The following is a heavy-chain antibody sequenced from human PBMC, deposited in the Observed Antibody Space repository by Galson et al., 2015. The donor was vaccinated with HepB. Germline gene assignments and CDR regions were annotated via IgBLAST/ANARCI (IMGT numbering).Heavy chain of an antibody. Sequence: SVKVSCKASGYTFTSYGISWVRQAPGQGLEWMGWISAYNGNTNYAQKLQGRVTMTTDTSTSTAYMELRSLRSDDTAVYYCARNPYGLGYCSSTSCSSSNWFDPWGQGTLVTVSS. CDR3: ARNPYGLGYCSSTSCSSSNWFDP. V-gene: IGHV1-18*01. CDR2: ISAYNGNT. D-gene: IGHD2-2*01. CDR1: GYTFTSYG. J-gene: IGHJ5*02.